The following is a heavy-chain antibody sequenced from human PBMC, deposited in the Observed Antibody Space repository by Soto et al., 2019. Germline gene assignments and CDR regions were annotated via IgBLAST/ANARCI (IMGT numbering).Heavy chain of an antibody. CDR1: GGVVSSINW. CDR3: PRGGGTYSTSYGMDV. Sequence: QVQLQESGPGLVKPSGTLSLTCDVSGGVVSSINWWSWVRQPPGKTLEWIGEVFHSGTTNYNPSLKSRVTISVKKSKNQLPLNLSSVTAADTAVYYFPRGGGTYSTSYGMDVWGQGTTVIVSS. CDR2: VFHSGTT. J-gene: IGHJ6*02. V-gene: IGHV4-4*02. D-gene: IGHD5-18*01.